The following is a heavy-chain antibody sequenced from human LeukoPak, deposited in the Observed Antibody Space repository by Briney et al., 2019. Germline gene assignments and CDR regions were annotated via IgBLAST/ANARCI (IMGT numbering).Heavy chain of an antibody. Sequence: PGGSLRLSCAGSGFTFSNYYMSWVRQAPGKGLEWVAHINEDGSEKYYVDSVKGRFTISRDNAKNSLYLQMNSLRVEDTAVYYCARDKVTYWGRGTLVTVSS. J-gene: IGHJ4*02. CDR2: INEDGSEK. V-gene: IGHV3-7*01. CDR1: GFTFSNYY. CDR3: ARDKVTY.